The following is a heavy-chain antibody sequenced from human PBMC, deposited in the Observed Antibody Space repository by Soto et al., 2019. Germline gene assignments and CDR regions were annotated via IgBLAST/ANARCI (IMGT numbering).Heavy chain of an antibody. Sequence: GGSLRLSCAASGFTFSDYYMSWIRQAPGKGLEWVSYISSSGSTIYYADLVKGRLTISRENAKNSLYLQMNSLRAEDTAVYYCARVYCSGGSCRRGYYYYYMDVWGKGTTGTVSS. V-gene: IGHV3-11*01. D-gene: IGHD2-15*01. CDR1: GFTFSDYY. CDR2: ISSSGSTI. J-gene: IGHJ6*03. CDR3: ARVYCSGGSCRRGYYYYYMDV.